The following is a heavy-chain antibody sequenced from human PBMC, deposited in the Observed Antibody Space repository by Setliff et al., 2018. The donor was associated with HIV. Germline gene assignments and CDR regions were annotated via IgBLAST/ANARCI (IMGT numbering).Heavy chain of an antibody. Sequence: LRLSCAGSGFTVNSGAMNWVRQAPGKGLEWVSTVGCWGTCTYFADSVKGRFTISADTSKNTLYLQMTRLSAEDTAVYYCARDLDPCFAMAVWGQGTTVTVSS. CDR2: VGCWGTCT. J-gene: IGHJ6*02. CDR1: GFTVNSGA. CDR3: ARDLDPCFAMAV. D-gene: IGHD2-15*01. V-gene: IGHV3-23*01.